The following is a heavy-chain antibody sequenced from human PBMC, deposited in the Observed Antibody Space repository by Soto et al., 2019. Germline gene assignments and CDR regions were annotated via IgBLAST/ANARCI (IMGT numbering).Heavy chain of an antibody. CDR2: ISASGNAV. D-gene: IGHD7-27*01. CDR3: VRDNMGIY. J-gene: IGHJ1*01. Sequence: GGSLRLSCAASGFNFTGYEMNWVRQSPGKGLEWVSYISASGNAVYYADSVRGRFTVSRDNATDPLFLTMRSLRVDETAMYYCVRDNMGIYWGQGTMVTVYS. V-gene: IGHV3-48*03. CDR1: GFNFTGYE.